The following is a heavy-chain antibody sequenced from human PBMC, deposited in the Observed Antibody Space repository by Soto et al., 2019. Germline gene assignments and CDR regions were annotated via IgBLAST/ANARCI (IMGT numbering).Heavy chain of an antibody. Sequence: QVQLVESGGGVVQPGRSLRLSCAASGFTFSSYGMHWVRQAPGKGLEWVAVISYDGSNKYYADSVKGRFTISRDNSKNTLYLQMNSLRAEDTAVYYCAKDTITLAIRAIVDYWGQGTLVTVSS. J-gene: IGHJ4*02. CDR2: ISYDGSNK. D-gene: IGHD3-3*01. V-gene: IGHV3-30*18. CDR3: AKDTITLAIRAIVDY. CDR1: GFTFSSYG.